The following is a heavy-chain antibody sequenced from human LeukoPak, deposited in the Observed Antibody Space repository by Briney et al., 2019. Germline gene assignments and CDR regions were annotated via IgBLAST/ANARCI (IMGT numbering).Heavy chain of an antibody. Sequence: GGSLRLSCAASGFTFSSYAMSWVRQAPGMGLECVSAISGSGVNTYYADSVKGRFTISRDNSKNTLYLQMNSLRAEDTAVYYCAKDRDDYGDYGTGYFDYWGQGTPVTVSS. CDR3: AKDRDDYGDYGTGYFDY. CDR1: GFTFSSYA. J-gene: IGHJ4*02. V-gene: IGHV3-23*01. CDR2: ISGSGVNT. D-gene: IGHD4-17*01.